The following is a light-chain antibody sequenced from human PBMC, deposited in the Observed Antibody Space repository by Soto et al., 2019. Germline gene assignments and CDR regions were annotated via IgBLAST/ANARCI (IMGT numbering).Light chain of an antibody. CDR2: DNN. V-gene: IGLV1-40*01. J-gene: IGLJ2*01. CDR1: SSNIGAGYD. Sequence: QSLLTQPPSVSGAPGQRVTISCTGSSSNIGAGYDVHWYQQLPGTAPKLLIYDNNNRPSGVPDRFSGSTSGTSASLATTGLDAEEAADYCYHSYDVSLSDPVFGGGTKLTVL. CDR3: HSYDVSLSDPV.